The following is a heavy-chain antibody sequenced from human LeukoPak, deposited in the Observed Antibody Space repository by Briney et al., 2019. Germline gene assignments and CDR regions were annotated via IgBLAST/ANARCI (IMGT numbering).Heavy chain of an antibody. D-gene: IGHD3-22*01. CDR3: AKGRDDSSGYYPDAFDI. CDR2: ISGSGGST. CDR1: GFTFSSYA. Sequence: QSGGSLRLSCAASGFTFSSYAMSWVRQAPGRGLEWVSAISGSGGSTYYADSVKGRFTISRDNSKNTLYLQMNSLRAEDTAVYYCAKGRDDSSGYYPDAFDIWGQGTMVTVSS. V-gene: IGHV3-23*01. J-gene: IGHJ3*02.